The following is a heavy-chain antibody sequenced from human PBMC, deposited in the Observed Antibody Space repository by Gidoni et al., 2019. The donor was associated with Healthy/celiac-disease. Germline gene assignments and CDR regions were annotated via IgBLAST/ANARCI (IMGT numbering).Heavy chain of an antibody. CDR2: ISRSRSYI. J-gene: IGHJ4*02. D-gene: IGHD6-13*01. Sequence: EVQLVESGGGRVKPGGYLRLSCAASGCTFSSYSMNWGRQAPGKGLEWVSSISRSRSYIYYPDSVTGRFTISRDNANNSLYLQMTRLRAEDTAVYYCARGQQLVDFDYWGQGTLVTVSS. CDR3: ARGQQLVDFDY. V-gene: IGHV3-21*01. CDR1: GCTFSSYS.